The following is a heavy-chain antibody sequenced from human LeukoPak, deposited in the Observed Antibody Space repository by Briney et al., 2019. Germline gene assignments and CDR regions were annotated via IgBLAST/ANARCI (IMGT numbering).Heavy chain of an antibody. D-gene: IGHD3-3*01. CDR2: ITPIFGTA. CDR1: GGTFSNYA. J-gene: IGHJ4*02. Sequence: VASVKVSCKASGGTFSNYAINWVRQAPGQGLEWMGGITPIFGTANYAQKFQGRVTITTDESTSTAYMELSSLRSEDTAVYYCARLSTIFGVVVFDYWGQGTLVTASS. V-gene: IGHV1-69*05. CDR3: ARLSTIFGVVVFDY.